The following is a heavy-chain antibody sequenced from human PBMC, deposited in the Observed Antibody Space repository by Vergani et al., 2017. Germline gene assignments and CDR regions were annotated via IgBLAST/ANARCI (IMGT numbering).Heavy chain of an antibody. CDR3: AVRPRVNLVGGEIVTKRTFDY. J-gene: IGHJ4*02. CDR2: INNDGHT. CDR1: GESFSSFY. D-gene: IGHD3-10*01. V-gene: IGHV4-34*02. Sequence: QVQPQQWGAGVVKPSGTLSLTRAVFGESFSSFYWSWIRQPPGKGLEWIGEINNDGHTNYNPSLESRVTVSRDTAKNQFSLNLMSVTAADTAMYYCAVRPRVNLVGGEIVTKRTFDYWSQGSLVTVSS.